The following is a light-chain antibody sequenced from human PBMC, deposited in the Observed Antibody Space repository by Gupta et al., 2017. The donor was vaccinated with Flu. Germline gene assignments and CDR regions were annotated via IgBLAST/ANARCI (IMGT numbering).Light chain of an antibody. CDR1: QDIGSW. V-gene: IGKV1-12*01. CDR3: LQAHSFPLT. Sequence: PSTVSASVGESGIVTCRASQDIGSWLAWYQLKPGKAPKVLIYAASSSESGVPSRFSGSGYGTDFTLSISSLQPEDFATYYCLQAHSFPLTFGGGTKVGMK. CDR2: AAS. J-gene: IGKJ4*01.